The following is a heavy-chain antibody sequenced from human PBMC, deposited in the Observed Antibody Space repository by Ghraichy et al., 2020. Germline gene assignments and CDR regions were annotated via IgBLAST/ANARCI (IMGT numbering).Heavy chain of an antibody. V-gene: IGHV2-5*02. Sequence: SGPTLVKPTQTLTLTCTFSGFSLSTTGVGVGWIRQPPGKALEWLALIYWDDDKRYSPSLRSRLTITKDTSKNQVVLTMTNMAPVDTATYYCAHRLLNPTNYYYYYGMDVWGQGTTVTVSS. CDR2: IYWDDDK. CDR1: GFSLSTTGVG. CDR3: AHRLLNPTNYYYYYGMDV. J-gene: IGHJ6*02. D-gene: IGHD1-14*01.